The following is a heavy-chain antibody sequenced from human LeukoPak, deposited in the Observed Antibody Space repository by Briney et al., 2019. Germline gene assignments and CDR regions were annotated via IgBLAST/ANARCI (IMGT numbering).Heavy chain of an antibody. D-gene: IGHD6-13*01. CDR1: RYTLTSYY. CDR2: INPSGGST. V-gene: IGHV1-46*01. Sequence: EASVKVSCKASRYTLTSYYMHWVRQAPGQGLEWMGIINPSGGSTSYAQKFQGRVTMTRDTSTSTVYIGLSSLRSEDTAVFYCARDSSSWYYFDYWGQGTLATVSS. CDR3: ARDSSSWYYFDY. J-gene: IGHJ4*02.